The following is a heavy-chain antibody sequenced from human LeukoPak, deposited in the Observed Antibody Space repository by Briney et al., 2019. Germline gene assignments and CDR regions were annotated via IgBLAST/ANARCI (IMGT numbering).Heavy chain of an antibody. V-gene: IGHV4-4*07. CDR2: IYTSGST. D-gene: IGHD4-23*01. J-gene: IGHJ6*03. CDR1: GGSISSYY. CDR3: ARLLTPYYYYYYMDV. Sequence: SETLSPTCTVSGGSISSYYWSWIRQPAGKGLEWIGRIYTSGSTNYNPSLKSRVTMSVDTSKNQFSLKLSSVTAADTAVYYCARLLTPYYYYYYMDVWGKGTTVTVSS.